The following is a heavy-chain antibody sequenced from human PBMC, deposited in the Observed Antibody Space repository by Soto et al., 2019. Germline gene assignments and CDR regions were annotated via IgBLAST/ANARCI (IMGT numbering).Heavy chain of an antibody. J-gene: IGHJ6*02. D-gene: IGHD1-1*01. CDR1: GITFSDYY. CDR2: ISSSGSTI. Sequence: PGRSLRLSCPASGITFSDYYRSWIRQAPGKGLEWVSYISSSGSTIYYADSVKGRFTISRDNAKNSLYLQMNSLRAEDTAVCYCTGFYHYYYGMDVWGQGTTVTVSS. V-gene: IGHV3-11*01. CDR3: TGFYHYYYGMDV.